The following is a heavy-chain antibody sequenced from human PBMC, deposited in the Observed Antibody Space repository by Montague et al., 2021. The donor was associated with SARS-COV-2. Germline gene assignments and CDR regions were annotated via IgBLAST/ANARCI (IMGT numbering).Heavy chain of an antibody. V-gene: IGHV4-59*13. CDR1: GGSIVVDH. D-gene: IGHD3-10*01. J-gene: IGHJ4*02. CDR3: ARSLDPSGTYYLPY. Sequence: SETLSLTCSVSGGSIVVDHWRWSRQPPAEGQERNGLVYYSRSNTYSPSFKSRVTISIDTPKNQFSLKLSSVSAADTAVYYCARSLDPSGTYYLPYWGQGTLVTVSS. CDR2: VYYSRSN.